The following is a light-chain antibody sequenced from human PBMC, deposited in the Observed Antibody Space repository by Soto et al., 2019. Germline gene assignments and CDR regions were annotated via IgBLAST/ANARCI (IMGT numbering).Light chain of an antibody. CDR1: SSDVGSYNR. J-gene: IGLJ1*01. Sequence: QSVLTQPPSVSGSPGQSVAIACTGPSSDVGSYNRVSWYQQPPGTAPKVMIYEVSNRPSGVPDRFSGSKSGNTASLTISGLQAEDEADYYCSSYTSSSTYVFGTGTKVTVL. CDR2: EVS. CDR3: SSYTSSSTYV. V-gene: IGLV2-18*02.